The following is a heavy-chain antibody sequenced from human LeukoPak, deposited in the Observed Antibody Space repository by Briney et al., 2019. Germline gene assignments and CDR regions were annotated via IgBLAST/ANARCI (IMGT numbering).Heavy chain of an antibody. CDR1: GSSISSGGYS. D-gene: IGHD1-26*01. J-gene: IGHJ4*02. V-gene: IGHV4-30-2*01. Sequence: SETLSLTCAVSGSSISSGGYSWSWIRQPPGKGLEWIGYIYHSGSTYYNPSLRSRVTISVDRSKNQFSLKLSSVTAADTAVYYCARVWGGSYFDYWGLGTLVTVSS. CDR3: ARVWGGSYFDY. CDR2: IYHSGST.